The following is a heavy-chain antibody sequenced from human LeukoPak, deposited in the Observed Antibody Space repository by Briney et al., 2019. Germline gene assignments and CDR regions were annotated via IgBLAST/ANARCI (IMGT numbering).Heavy chain of an antibody. V-gene: IGHV1-18*01. J-gene: IGHJ6*02. CDR3: ARDFRLGYYYGMDV. D-gene: IGHD3/OR15-3a*01. CDR2: ISAYNGNT. Sequence: ASVRVSCKASGYTFTSYGISWVRQAPGQGLEWMGWISAYNGNTNYAQKLQGRVTMTTDTSTSTAYMELRSLRSDDTAVYYCARDFRLGYYYGMDVWGQGTTVTVSS. CDR1: GYTFTSYG.